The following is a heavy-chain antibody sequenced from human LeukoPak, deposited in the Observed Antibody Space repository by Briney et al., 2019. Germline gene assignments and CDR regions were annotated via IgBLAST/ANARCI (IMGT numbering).Heavy chain of an antibody. Sequence: GGSLRLSCAASGISFSNYWMSWVRQAPGEGLEWVANIKEDGSEKNYVDPVKGRFTISRDNAKNSLYLQMNSLRAEDTAVYYCARKDSSPRWFDYWGQGTLVTVSS. CDR3: ARKDSSPRWFDY. V-gene: IGHV3-7*01. D-gene: IGHD3-22*01. CDR2: IKEDGSEK. CDR1: GISFSNYW. J-gene: IGHJ4*02.